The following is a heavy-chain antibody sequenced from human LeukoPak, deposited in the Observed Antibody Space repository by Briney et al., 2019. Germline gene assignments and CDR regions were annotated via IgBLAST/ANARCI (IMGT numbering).Heavy chain of an antibody. D-gene: IGHD2-2*01. CDR3: ARARGDIVVVPADIWFDP. CDR2: INPNNGGT. CDR1: GYTFTGYY. V-gene: IGHV1-2*06. J-gene: IGHJ5*02. Sequence: AALKVSCKASGYTFTGYYMHWVRQAPEQGLEWMGRINPNNGGTNYAQKFQGRVTMTRDTYISTAYMEQSRLRSDDTAVYYCARARGDIVVVPADIWFDPWGQGTLVTVSS.